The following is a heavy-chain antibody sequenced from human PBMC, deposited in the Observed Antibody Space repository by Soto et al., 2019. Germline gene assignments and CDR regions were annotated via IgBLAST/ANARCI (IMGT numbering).Heavy chain of an antibody. D-gene: IGHD1-1*01. V-gene: IGHV3-66*01. J-gene: IGHJ3*02. CDR1: GFTVSSNY. CDR3: ARGLAWPHDSNVFDI. Sequence: PGGSLRLSCAASGFTVSSNYMSWVRQAPGKGLEWVSVIYSGGSTYYADSVKGRFTISRDNTKNSLYLQMNSLRAEDTAVYYCARGLAWPHDSNVFDIWGQGTMVTVSS. CDR2: IYSGGST.